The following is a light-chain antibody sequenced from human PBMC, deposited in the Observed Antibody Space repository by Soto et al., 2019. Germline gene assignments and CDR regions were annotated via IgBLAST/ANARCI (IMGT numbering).Light chain of an antibody. CDR1: NIGDKR. Sequence: SYELTQPPSVSVAPGKTARITCGGNNIGDKRVHWYQHKSGQAPVLVIYYEIDRPSGIPERFSGSNSGSTATLTISRVEAGDEADYYCHVWDSDRDHPVFGGGTKLTVL. CDR3: HVWDSDRDHPV. J-gene: IGLJ2*01. CDR2: YEI. V-gene: IGLV3-21*04.